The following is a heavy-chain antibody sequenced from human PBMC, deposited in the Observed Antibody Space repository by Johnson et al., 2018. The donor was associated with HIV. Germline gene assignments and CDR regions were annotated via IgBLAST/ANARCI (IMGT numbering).Heavy chain of an antibody. V-gene: IGHV3-11*04. CDR2: ISSSGSTI. CDR1: GFTFSDYY. J-gene: IGHJ3*02. Sequence: QVQLVESGGGLVKPGGSLRLSCAASGFTFSDYYMSWIRQAPGKGLEWVSYISSSGSTIYYADSVQGRFTISRDNAKNSLYLQMNSLRTEDTAVYSCARDRTGLIIAAAGHDAFDIWGQGTMVTVSS. D-gene: IGHD6-13*01. CDR3: ARDRTGLIIAAAGHDAFDI.